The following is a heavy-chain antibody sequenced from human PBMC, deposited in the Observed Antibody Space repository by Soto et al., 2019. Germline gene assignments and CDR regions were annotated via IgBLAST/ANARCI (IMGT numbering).Heavy chain of an antibody. CDR2: INHSGST. CDR3: ARRGGMDL. Sequence: QVQLQQWGAGLLKPSETLSLTCAVYGGSFTGYYWSWLRQPPGKGPEWIGEINHSGSTKSNPSLENRVTISVDTSKNKFSLKMNSVSAADKAVYYCARRGGMDLWSQGATVTVSS. V-gene: IGHV4-34*01. CDR1: GGSFTGYY. J-gene: IGHJ6*02.